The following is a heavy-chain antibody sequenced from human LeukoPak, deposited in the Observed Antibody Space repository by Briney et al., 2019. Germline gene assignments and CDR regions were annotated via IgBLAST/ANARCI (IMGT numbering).Heavy chain of an antibody. CDR3: ARDAPSETAMVSAFDI. V-gene: IGHV1-69*13. Sequence: GASVKVSCEASGGTFSRFAISWVRQAPGQGLEWMGGIIPIFGTTNYEQKFQGRVTITADVSTSTAYMELSSLRSEDTAVYYCARDAPSETAMVSAFDIWGQGTRVTVSS. CDR1: GGTFSRFA. D-gene: IGHD5-18*01. J-gene: IGHJ3*02. CDR2: IIPIFGTT.